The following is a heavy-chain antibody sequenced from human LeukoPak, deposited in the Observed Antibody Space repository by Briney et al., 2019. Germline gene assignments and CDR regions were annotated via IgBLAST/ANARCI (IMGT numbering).Heavy chain of an antibody. CDR1: GGSISSYY. D-gene: IGHD3-3*01. CDR2: IYYSGST. CDR3: ARARSVLRFLEWSTATFDY. Sequence: PSETLSLTCTVSGGSISSYYWSWIRQPPGKGLEWIGNIYYSGSTNYNPSLKSRVTISVDTSKNQFSLKLSSVTAADTAVYYCARARSVLRFLEWSTATFDYWGQGTLVTVSS. V-gene: IGHV4-59*01. J-gene: IGHJ4*02.